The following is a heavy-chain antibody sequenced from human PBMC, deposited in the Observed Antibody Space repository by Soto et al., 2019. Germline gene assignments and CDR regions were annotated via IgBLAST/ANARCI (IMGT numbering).Heavy chain of an antibody. J-gene: IGHJ6*02. V-gene: IGHV4-39*01. CDR3: ARQSGSGGYYIYYYSGMDV. D-gene: IGHD3-10*01. CDR2: IYYSGST. Sequence: QLQLQESGPGLVKPSETLSLTCTVSGGSIASSDYYWGWIRQPPGKGLDWIGSIYYSGSTYYNPSFKSRVTLSVDTSKNQFSLKLSSVTAADTAVYYCARQSGSGGYYIYYYSGMDVWGQGTTVTVSS. CDR1: GGSIASSDYY.